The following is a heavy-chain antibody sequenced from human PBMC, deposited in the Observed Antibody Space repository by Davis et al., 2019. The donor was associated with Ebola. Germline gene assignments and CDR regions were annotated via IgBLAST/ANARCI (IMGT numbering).Heavy chain of an antibody. Sequence: SETLSLTCTVSGGSISSYYWSWIRQPPGKGLEWIGYIYYSGSTNYNPSLKSRVTISVDTSKNQFSLKLSSVTAADTAVYYCASPSGYLKYWGQGTLVTVSS. V-gene: IGHV4-59*12. CDR3: ASPSGYLKY. CDR1: GGSISSYY. CDR2: IYYSGST. D-gene: IGHD3-22*01. J-gene: IGHJ4*02.